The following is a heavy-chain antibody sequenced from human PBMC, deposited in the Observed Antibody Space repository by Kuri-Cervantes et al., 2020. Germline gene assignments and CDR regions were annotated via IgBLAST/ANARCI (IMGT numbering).Heavy chain of an antibody. CDR2: INHSGST. CDR1: GGSFSGYY. J-gene: IGHJ2*01. V-gene: IGHV4-34*01. Sequence: SETLSLTCAVYGGSFSGYYWSWIRQPPGKGLEWIGEINHSGSTNYNPSLKSRATISVDTSKNQFSLKLSSVTAADTAVYYRARGAYYDSRNGRDFDLWGRGTLVTVSS. D-gene: IGHD3-22*01. CDR3: ARGAYYDSRNGRDFDL.